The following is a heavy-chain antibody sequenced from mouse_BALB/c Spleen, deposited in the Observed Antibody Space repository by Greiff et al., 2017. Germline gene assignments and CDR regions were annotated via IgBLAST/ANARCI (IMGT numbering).Heavy chain of an antibody. CDR2: INPSNGRT. CDR1: GYTFTSYW. CDR3: ASEGVPVEYFDY. J-gene: IGHJ2*01. V-gene: IGHV1S81*02. Sequence: VQLQQPGAELVKPGASVKLSCKASGYTFTSYWMHWVKQRPGQGLEWIGEINPSNGRTNYNEKFKSKATLTVDKSSSTAYMQLSSLTSEDSAVYYCASEGVPVEYFDYWGQGTTLTVSS.